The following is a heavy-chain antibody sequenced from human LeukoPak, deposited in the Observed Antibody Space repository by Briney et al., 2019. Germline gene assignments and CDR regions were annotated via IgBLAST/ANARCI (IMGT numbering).Heavy chain of an antibody. J-gene: IGHJ6*02. CDR1: GYTFISYY. V-gene: IGHV1-46*01. CDR3: ARERENTYYYYYGMDV. CDR2: INPSGGST. Sequence: ASVKVSCKASGYTFISYYMHWVRQAPGQGLEWMGIINPSGGSTSYAQKFQGRVTMTRDTSTSTVYMELSSLRSEDTAVYYCARERENTYYYYYGMDVWGQGTTVTVSS.